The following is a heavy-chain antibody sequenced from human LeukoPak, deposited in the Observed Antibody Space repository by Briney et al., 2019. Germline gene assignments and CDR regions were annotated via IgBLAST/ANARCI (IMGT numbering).Heavy chain of an antibody. CDR1: GMTFSNHW. Sequence: GESLRLSCAASGMTFSNHWMHWVRQAPGKGLVWVSLIKTDGRTTIYADSVKGRFTISRDDGKSTLYLQMNSLRAEDTAIYYCTTGPSFGYEWWGQGTVVTVSS. J-gene: IGHJ4*02. CDR3: TTGPSFGYEW. V-gene: IGHV3-74*01. D-gene: IGHD3-22*01. CDR2: IKTDGRTT.